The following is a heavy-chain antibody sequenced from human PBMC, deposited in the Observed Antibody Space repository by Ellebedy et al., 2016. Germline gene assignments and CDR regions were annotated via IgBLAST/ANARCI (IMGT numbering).Heavy chain of an antibody. D-gene: IGHD5-12*01. CDR1: GFTFSRNA. V-gene: IGHV3-48*02. J-gene: IGHJ2*01. Sequence: GESLKISCGASGFTFSRNAISWVRQAPGKGLEWVSSISKSGLNAYYADSVRGRFTISRDNAKNSLYLQMNSLRDEDTAVYYCARDFRSGYGDWYFDLWGRGTLVTVSS. CDR2: ISKSGLNA. CDR3: ARDFRSGYGDWYFDL.